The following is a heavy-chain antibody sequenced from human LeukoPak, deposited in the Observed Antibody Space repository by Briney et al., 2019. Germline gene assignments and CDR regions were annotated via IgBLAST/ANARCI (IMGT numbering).Heavy chain of an antibody. D-gene: IGHD3-22*01. J-gene: IGHJ3*02. Sequence: PGGSLRLSCAASGFIFSSYEMHWVRQAPGKGLEWVSYISTSDSTIYYADSVKGRFTISRDNAKNSLYLQMNSLRAEDTAVYYCARTPEDDSSGYYLRIDAFDIWGQGTMVTVSS. CDR2: ISTSDSTI. CDR3: ARTPEDDSSGYYLRIDAFDI. V-gene: IGHV3-48*03. CDR1: GFIFSSYE.